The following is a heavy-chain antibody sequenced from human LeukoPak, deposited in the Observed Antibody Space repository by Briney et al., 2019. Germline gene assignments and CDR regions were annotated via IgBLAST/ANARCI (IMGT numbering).Heavy chain of an antibody. Sequence: GASVKVSCKASGYTFTSYGISWVRQAPGQGLEWMGRINPNSGGTNYAQKFQGRVTMTRDTSISTAYMELSRLRSDDTAVYYCARDMTMVVTYDYWGQGTLVTVSS. CDR3: ARDMTMVVTYDY. V-gene: IGHV1-2*06. CDR1: GYTFTSYG. J-gene: IGHJ4*02. CDR2: INPNSGGT. D-gene: IGHD4-23*01.